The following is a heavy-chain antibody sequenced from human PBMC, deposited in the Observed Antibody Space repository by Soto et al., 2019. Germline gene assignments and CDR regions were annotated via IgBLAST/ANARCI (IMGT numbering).Heavy chain of an antibody. J-gene: IGHJ6*02. D-gene: IGHD3-16*01. CDR2: IYHSGST. Sequence: QMQLQESGSGLVKPSQTLSLTCAVSGGSISSGGYSWSWIRQPPGKGLEWIGYIYHSGSTYYNPALKSRVTISVDRSKNQFSLKLSSVTAADTAVYYCARGRLGYYYGMDVWGQGTTVTVSS. CDR3: ARGRLGYYYGMDV. CDR1: GGSISSGGYS. V-gene: IGHV4-30-2*01.